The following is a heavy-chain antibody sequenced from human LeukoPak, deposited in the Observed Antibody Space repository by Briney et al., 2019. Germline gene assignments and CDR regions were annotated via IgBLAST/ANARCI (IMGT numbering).Heavy chain of an antibody. J-gene: IGHJ5*02. Sequence: ASVKSSCKASGATFSAYAISGVRQAPGQGLEWMGGFFPIFGTANYAQKFQGRVTITADESTSTAYMELSSLRSEDTAVYYCAREGRYSSSWYVKYNWFDPWGQGTLVTVSS. D-gene: IGHD6-13*01. CDR3: AREGRYSSSWYVKYNWFDP. V-gene: IGHV1-69*13. CDR1: GATFSAYA. CDR2: FFPIFGTA.